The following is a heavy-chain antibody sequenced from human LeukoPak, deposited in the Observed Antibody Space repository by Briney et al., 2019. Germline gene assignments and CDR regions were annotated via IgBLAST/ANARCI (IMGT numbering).Heavy chain of an antibody. CDR3: ARSSLWFGELLGWFDP. J-gene: IGHJ5*02. CDR1: GFTFSTYE. D-gene: IGHD3-10*01. Sequence: PGGSLRLSCAASGFTFSTYEMNWVRQAPGKGLEWVSYISSTGSTMYYADSVKGRFTISRDNAKNSLYLQMNTLRAEDTAVYYCARSSLWFGELLGWFDPWGQGTLVTVSS. V-gene: IGHV3-48*03. CDR2: ISSTGSTM.